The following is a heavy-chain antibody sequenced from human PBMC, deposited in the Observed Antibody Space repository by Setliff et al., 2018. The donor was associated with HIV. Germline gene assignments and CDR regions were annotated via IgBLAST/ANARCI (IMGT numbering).Heavy chain of an antibody. CDR3: ARDVERYSSHSGSGP. D-gene: IGHD6-19*01. Sequence: ASVKVSCKASGSIFTGYYIHWVRQAPGQGLEWMARISAHSGATDYLQSLQGRVTMTRDTSISTAYMELSRLRSDDTAVYYCARDVERYSSHSGSGPWGQGTLVTVSS. CDR1: GSIFTGYY. CDR2: ISAHSGAT. J-gene: IGHJ5*02. V-gene: IGHV1-2*06.